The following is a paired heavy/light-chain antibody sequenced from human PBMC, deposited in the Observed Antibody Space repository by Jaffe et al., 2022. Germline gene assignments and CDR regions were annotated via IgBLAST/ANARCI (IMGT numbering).Heavy chain of an antibody. CDR2: IYWDDDK. J-gene: IGHJ4*02. D-gene: IGHD6-19*01. V-gene: IGHV2-5*02. Sequence: QITLKESGPPLVKPTQTLTLTCSLSGFSLSASGVNVGWIRQPPGKALEFLALIYWDDDKRYSSALKNRLSITKDTSKNQVFLTMTDMDPVDTGTFYCAYNGPSGGSGWHYWGQGILVTVSS. CDR3: AYNGPSGGSGWHY. CDR1: GFSLSASGVN.
Light chain of an antibody. CDR3: QSYDSSLNAVV. CDR2: SND. CDR1: RSNIGAPFD. Sequence: QSVVTQPPSVSGAPGQRVTISCTGSRSNIGAPFDVHWYQQLPGTAPKLLIYSNDRRPSGVPDRFSGSRSGTSASLAIAGLQGEDEADYYCQSYDSSLNAVVFGGGTKLTVL. V-gene: IGLV1-40*01. J-gene: IGLJ3*02.